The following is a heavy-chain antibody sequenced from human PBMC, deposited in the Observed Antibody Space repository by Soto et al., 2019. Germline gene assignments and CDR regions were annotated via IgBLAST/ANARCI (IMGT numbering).Heavy chain of an antibody. CDR2: ISHDERTT. V-gene: IGHV3-74*01. Sequence: GGSLRLSCAASGFTFRNYWMHWIRQAPGKGLLWVSRISHDERTTTYADAVKGRFTISRDNAKNTFFLQMNSLRAEDTAVYYCARGGARLAHSPDYWCPGTLLTVFS. CDR1: GFTFRNYW. J-gene: IGHJ4*02. D-gene: IGHD1-26*01. CDR3: ARGGARLAHSPDY.